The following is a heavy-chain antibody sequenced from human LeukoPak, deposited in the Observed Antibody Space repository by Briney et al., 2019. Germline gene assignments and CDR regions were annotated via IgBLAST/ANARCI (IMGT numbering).Heavy chain of an antibody. CDR1: GGSISSSSYY. Sequence: SGTLSLTCAVSGGSISSSSYYWGWIRQPPGKGLEWIGYIYYSGSTNYNPSLKSRVTISVDTSKNQFSLKLSSVTAADTAVYYCARWTYYYDSSGSQHAFDIWGQGTMVTVSS. D-gene: IGHD3-22*01. J-gene: IGHJ3*02. V-gene: IGHV4-61*05. CDR2: IYYSGST. CDR3: ARWTYYYDSSGSQHAFDI.